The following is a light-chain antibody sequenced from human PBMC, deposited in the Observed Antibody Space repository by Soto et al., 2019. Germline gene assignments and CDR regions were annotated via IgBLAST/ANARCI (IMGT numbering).Light chain of an antibody. CDR2: DVS. CDR3: CSYAGSSSHVV. V-gene: IGLV2-11*01. J-gene: IGLJ2*01. Sequence: QSALTQPRSVSGSPGQSVTISCTGTSSDVGYYNYVSWYQQHPGKAPKLIIYDVSKWPSGVPDRFSGSKSGNTASLTISGLQAEDAACYYCCSYAGSSSHVVFGGGTKLTVL. CDR1: SSDVGYYNY.